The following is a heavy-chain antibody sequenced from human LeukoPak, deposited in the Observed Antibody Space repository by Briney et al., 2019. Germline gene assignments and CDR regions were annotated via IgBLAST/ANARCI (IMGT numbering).Heavy chain of an antibody. J-gene: IGHJ4*02. CDR1: GGSVSSGSYY. V-gene: IGHV4-61*01. D-gene: IGHD1-26*01. Sequence: SETLSLTCTVSGGSVSSGSYYWSWIRQPPGKGLEWIGYIHYSGSTNYNPSLKSRVTISVDTSKNQFSLKLSPVTAADTAVYYCARVYSGSYWFDYWGQGTLVTVSS. CDR3: ARVYSGSYWFDY. CDR2: IHYSGST.